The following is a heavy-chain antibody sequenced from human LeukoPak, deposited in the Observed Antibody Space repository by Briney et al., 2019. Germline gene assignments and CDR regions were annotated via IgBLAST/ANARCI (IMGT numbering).Heavy chain of an antibody. CDR1: GFIFSNYN. Sequence: GGSLRLSCAASGFIFSNYNMNWVRQAPGKGLEWVPSIDISDTYYAESVKGRFTISRDNARNSVYLQMHSLRAEDTAVYYCVREERVWFDFDYWGQGTLVTVSS. J-gene: IGHJ4*02. CDR3: VREERVWFDFDY. CDR2: IDISDTY. V-gene: IGHV3-21*01. D-gene: IGHD3-9*01.